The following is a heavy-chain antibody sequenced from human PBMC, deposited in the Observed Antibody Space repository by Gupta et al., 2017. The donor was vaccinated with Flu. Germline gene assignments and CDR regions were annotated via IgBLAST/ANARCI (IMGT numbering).Heavy chain of an antibody. D-gene: IGHD2-15*01. CDR2: IIPILGIA. J-gene: IGHJ3*02. Sequence: QVQLVQSGAAVQKPGSSVKVSCKASGGTFSSYTISCVRQAPGQWLEWMGRIIPILGIANYAQKFQGRVTITADKSTSTAYMELSSLRSEDTAVYYCARSRGRIDHGHIDTDRIFKDDAFDIWGQGTMVTVSS. V-gene: IGHV1-69*02. CDR3: ARSRGRIDHGHIDTDRIFKDDAFDI. CDR1: GGTFSSYT.